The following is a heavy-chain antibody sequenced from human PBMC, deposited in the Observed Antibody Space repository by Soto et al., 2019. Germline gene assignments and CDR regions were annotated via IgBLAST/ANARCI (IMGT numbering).Heavy chain of an antibody. D-gene: IGHD3-10*01. CDR2: INPSGGST. J-gene: IGHJ4*02. CDR1: GYTFTSYY. V-gene: IGHV1-46*01. Sequence: ASVKVSCKASGYTFTSYYMHWVRQAPGQGLEWMGIINPSGGSTSYAQKFQGRVTMTRDTSTSTAYMELRSLRSEDTAVYYCESSLWFGELLYFDYWGEGTLVNV. CDR3: ESSLWFGELLYFDY.